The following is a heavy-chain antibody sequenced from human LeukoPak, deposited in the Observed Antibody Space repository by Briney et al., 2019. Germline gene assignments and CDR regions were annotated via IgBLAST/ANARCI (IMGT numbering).Heavy chain of an antibody. J-gene: IGHJ4*02. Sequence: ASVKVSCKASGYTFTSYGISWVRQAPGQGLEWMGWINPNSGGTNYAQKFQGRVTMTRDTSISTAYMELSRLRSDDTAVYYCARDQGDGSGSYYSFDYWGQGTLVTVSS. D-gene: IGHD3-10*01. CDR2: INPNSGGT. V-gene: IGHV1-2*02. CDR1: GYTFTSYG. CDR3: ARDQGDGSGSYYSFDY.